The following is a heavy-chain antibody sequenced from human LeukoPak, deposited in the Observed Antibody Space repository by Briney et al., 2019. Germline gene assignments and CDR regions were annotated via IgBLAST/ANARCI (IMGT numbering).Heavy chain of an antibody. CDR2: ISSSNSYI. Sequence: GGSLRLSCAASGFTFSSYSMNWVRQAPGEGLEWVSSISSSNSYIYYADSVKGRFTISRDNAKNSLYLQMNSLRAEDTAVYYCARAKVHYYGSGSYYNLFDYWGQGTLVTVSS. CDR1: GFTFSSYS. CDR3: ARAKVHYYGSGSYYNLFDY. J-gene: IGHJ4*02. D-gene: IGHD3-10*01. V-gene: IGHV3-21*01.